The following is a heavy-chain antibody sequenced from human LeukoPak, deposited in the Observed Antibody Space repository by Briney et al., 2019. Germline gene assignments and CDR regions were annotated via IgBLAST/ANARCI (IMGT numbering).Heavy chain of an antibody. D-gene: IGHD6-19*01. J-gene: IGHJ4*02. Sequence: GGSLRLSCAASGFTFRNYGMNWVRQAPGKGLEWVSSISSSSSCIYYADSVKGRFTISRDNAKNSLYLQMNSLRAEDTAVYYCARAVAGKTLDYWGQGTLVTVSS. CDR1: GFTFRNYG. CDR3: ARAVAGKTLDY. V-gene: IGHV3-21*01. CDR2: ISSSSSCI.